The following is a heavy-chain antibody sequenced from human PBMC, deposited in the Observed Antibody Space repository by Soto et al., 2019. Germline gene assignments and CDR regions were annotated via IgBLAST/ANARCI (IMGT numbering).Heavy chain of an antibody. CDR2: IKQDGSEK. J-gene: IGHJ3*02. D-gene: IGHD3-22*01. V-gene: IGHV3-7*01. CDR1: GFTFSSYW. CDR3: ARVWRYYYDSSVPIDAFDI. Sequence: GGSLRLSCAASGFTFSSYWMSWVRQAPGKGLEWVANIKQDGSEKYYVDSVKGRFTISRDNAKNSLYLQMNSLRAEDTAVYYCARVWRYYYDSSVPIDAFDIWGQGTMVTVSS.